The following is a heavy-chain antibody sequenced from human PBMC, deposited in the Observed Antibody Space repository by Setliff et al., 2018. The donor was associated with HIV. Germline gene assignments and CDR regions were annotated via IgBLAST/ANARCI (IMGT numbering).Heavy chain of an antibody. Sequence: ASVKVSCKASGYTFTKSVIHWVRQAPGQRLEWMGWINAGNGNTKYSQKFQGRVTITRDTSASTVYMELYSLRSEDTAVYYCARGGTCNSTPCRIPYYYYYYMDVWGKGTTVTVSS. CDR1: GYTFTKSV. CDR2: INAGNGNT. CDR3: ARGGTCNSTPCRIPYYYYYYMDV. D-gene: IGHD2-2*01. V-gene: IGHV1-3*01. J-gene: IGHJ6*03.